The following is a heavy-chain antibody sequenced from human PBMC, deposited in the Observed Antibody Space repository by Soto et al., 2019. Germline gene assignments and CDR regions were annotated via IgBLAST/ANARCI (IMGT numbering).Heavy chain of an antibody. CDR1: GGSISSGGYS. V-gene: IGHV4-30-2*01. Sequence: QLQLQESGSGLVKPSQSLSLTCAVSGGSISSGGYSWSWIRQPPGKGLEWIGYIHHSGSTYYNPSLKSRVHISVDRSKNQFTLKVSSVTVADTAPYYCARALWFSLDYWGQGTLVTVSS. D-gene: IGHD3-10*01. CDR3: ARALWFSLDY. CDR2: IHHSGST. J-gene: IGHJ4*02.